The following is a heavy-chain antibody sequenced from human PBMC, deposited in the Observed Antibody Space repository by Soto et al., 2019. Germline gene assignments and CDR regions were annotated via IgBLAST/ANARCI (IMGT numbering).Heavy chain of an antibody. J-gene: IGHJ4*02. V-gene: IGHV3-15*07. CDR1: GFTFSNAW. Sequence: GGSLRLSCAASGFTFSNAWMNWVRQAPGKGLEWVGRIKSKTDGGTTDYAAPVKGRFTISRDDSKNTLYLQMNSLKTEDTAVYYCTTELPMIVVVTDYWGQGTLVTVSS. CDR2: IKSKTDGGTT. CDR3: TTELPMIVVVTDY. D-gene: IGHD3-22*01.